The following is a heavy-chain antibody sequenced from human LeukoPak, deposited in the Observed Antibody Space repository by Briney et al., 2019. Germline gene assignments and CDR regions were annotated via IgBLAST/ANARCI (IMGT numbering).Heavy chain of an antibody. CDR2: INPSGGST. CDR3: ARTLPAAGRRYYYGMDV. CDR1: GYTFTSYY. J-gene: IGHJ6*02. Sequence: ASVKVSCKASGYTFTSYYMHWVRQAPGQGLEWMGIINPSGGSTSYAQKFQGRVTMTRDTSTSTVYMELSSLRSEDTAVYYCARTLPAAGRRYYYGMDVWGQGTTVTVSS. D-gene: IGHD2-2*01. V-gene: IGHV1-46*01.